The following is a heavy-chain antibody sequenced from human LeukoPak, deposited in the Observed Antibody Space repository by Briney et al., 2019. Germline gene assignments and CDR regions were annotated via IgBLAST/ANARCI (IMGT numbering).Heavy chain of an antibody. V-gene: IGHV4-59*01. J-gene: IGHJ3*02. D-gene: IGHD1-7*01. Sequence: SETLSLTCTVSGGSISSYYWSWIRQPPGKGLEWIGYIYYSGSTNYNPSLKSRVTISVDTSKNQLSLKLSSVTAADTAVYYCATSKGGYNWNYGAFDIWGQGTMVTVSS. CDR3: ATSKGGYNWNYGAFDI. CDR2: IYYSGST. CDR1: GGSISSYY.